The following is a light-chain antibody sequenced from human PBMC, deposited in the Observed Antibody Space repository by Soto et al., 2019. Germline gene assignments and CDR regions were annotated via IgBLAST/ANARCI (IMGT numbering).Light chain of an antibody. CDR2: AAS. CDR1: RDVGSD. V-gene: IGKV1-6*01. CDR3: LQDYGDSWT. J-gene: IGKJ1*01. Sequence: QMTQSPSSLSASVGEKIIITCRASRDVGSDVSWYQQKPGQAPKLLVYAASNLYTGGPSRFSGSRSGTEFTLTISSLQPEDFASYYCLQDYGDSWTFGQGTKVDIK.